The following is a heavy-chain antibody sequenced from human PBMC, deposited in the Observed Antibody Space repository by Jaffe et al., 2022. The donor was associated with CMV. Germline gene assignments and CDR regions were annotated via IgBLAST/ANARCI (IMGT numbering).Heavy chain of an antibody. CDR2: INHSGST. D-gene: IGHD5-18*01. CDR1: GGSFSGYY. Sequence: QVQLQQWGAGLLKPSETLSLTCAVYGGSFSGYYWSWIRQPPGKGLEWIGEINHSGSTNYNPSLKSRVTISVDTSKNQFSLKLSSVTAADTAVYYCARRFPMRGYSYGVYFDYWGQGTLVTVSS. J-gene: IGHJ4*02. CDR3: ARRFPMRGYSYGVYFDY. V-gene: IGHV4-34*01.